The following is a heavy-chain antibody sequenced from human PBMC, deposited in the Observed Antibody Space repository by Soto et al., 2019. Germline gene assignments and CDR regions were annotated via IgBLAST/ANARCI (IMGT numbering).Heavy chain of an antibody. CDR2: ISYDGSNK. CDR3: AKDNWISTSCYRLYNWFDP. Sequence: QVQLVESGGGVVQPGRSLRLSCAASGFTFSSYGMHWVRQAPGKGLEWVAVISYDGSNKYYADSVRGRFTISRDNSKNTLYLQMNSLRAEDTAVYYCAKDNWISTSCYRLYNWFDPWGQGTLVTVSS. CDR1: GFTFSSYG. D-gene: IGHD2-2*01. V-gene: IGHV3-30*18. J-gene: IGHJ5*02.